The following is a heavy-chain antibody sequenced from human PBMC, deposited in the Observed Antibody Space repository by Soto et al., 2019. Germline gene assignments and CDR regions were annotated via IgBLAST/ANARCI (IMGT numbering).Heavy chain of an antibody. CDR3: ARWAYGYSARFDY. J-gene: IGHJ4*02. CDR2: MNPNSGNT. D-gene: IGHD4-17*01. V-gene: IGHV1-8*01. Sequence: QVQLVQSGAEVKKSGASVKVSCKASGYTFTSHDINWVRQATGQGLEWMGWMNPNSGNTGYAQKFQGRVIMTRNTSIRTADMELSSLRSEDSAVYYCARWAYGYSARFDYWGQGTLVTVSS. CDR1: GYTFTSHD.